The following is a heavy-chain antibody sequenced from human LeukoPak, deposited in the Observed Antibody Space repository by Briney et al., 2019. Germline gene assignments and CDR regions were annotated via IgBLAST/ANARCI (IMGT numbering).Heavy chain of an antibody. J-gene: IGHJ4*02. CDR1: GYTFTSYY. CDR2: INPSGGST. D-gene: IGHD1-7*01. Sequence: GASVKVSCKASGYTFTSYYMHWVRQAPGQGLEWMGIINPSGGSTSYAQKFQGRVTMTRDTSTSTVYMELSRLRSDDTAVYYCARDPNWNYDPFFSDYWGQGTLVTVSS. V-gene: IGHV1-46*01. CDR3: ARDPNWNYDPFFSDY.